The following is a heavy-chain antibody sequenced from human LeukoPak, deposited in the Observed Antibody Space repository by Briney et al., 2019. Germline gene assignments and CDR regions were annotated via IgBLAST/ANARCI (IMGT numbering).Heavy chain of an antibody. CDR2: INAGNGNT. J-gene: IGHJ4*02. Sequence: ASVKVSCKASGYTFTSYAMHWVRQAPGQRLEWMGWINAGNGNTKYSQKFQGRVTITADKSTSTAYMELSSLRSEDTAVYYCATTPTAMVTSDYWGQGTLVTVSS. CDR1: GYTFTSYA. D-gene: IGHD5-18*01. CDR3: ATTPTAMVTSDY. V-gene: IGHV1-3*01.